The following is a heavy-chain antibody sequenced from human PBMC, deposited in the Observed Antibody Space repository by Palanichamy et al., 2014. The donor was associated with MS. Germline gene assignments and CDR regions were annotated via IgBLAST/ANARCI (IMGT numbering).Heavy chain of an antibody. CDR2: ISYDGSNK. CDR1: GFTFSIYA. Sequence: QVQLVESGGGVAQPGRSLRLSCAASGFTFSIYAMHWVRQAPGKGLEWVAVISYDGSNKYYADSVKGRFTISRDNSKNTLYLQMNSLRAEDTAVYYCARDRSGDPVYYFDYWGQGTLVTVSS. V-gene: IGHV3-30-3*01. CDR3: ARDRSGDPVYYFDY. J-gene: IGHJ4*02. D-gene: IGHD4-17*01.